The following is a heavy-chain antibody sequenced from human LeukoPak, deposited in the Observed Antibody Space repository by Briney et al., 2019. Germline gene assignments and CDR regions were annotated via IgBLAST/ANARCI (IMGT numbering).Heavy chain of an antibody. Sequence: PGGSLRLSCEASGFTFSNYWMHWVRQDPGKGLVWVSFINPDGSTTNYADSVKGRFTISRDNAKNSLYLQMNSLRAEDMALYYCAKGHSSGYIDYWGQGTLVTVSS. D-gene: IGHD3-22*01. J-gene: IGHJ4*02. CDR1: GFTFSNYW. CDR2: INPDGSTT. V-gene: IGHV3-74*01. CDR3: AKGHSSGYIDY.